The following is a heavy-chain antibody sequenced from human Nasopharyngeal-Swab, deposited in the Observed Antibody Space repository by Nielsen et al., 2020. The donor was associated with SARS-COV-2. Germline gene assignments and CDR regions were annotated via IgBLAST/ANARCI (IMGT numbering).Heavy chain of an antibody. CDR3: AKQSWGYSYGYYFDY. CDR2: ISSSSSTI. V-gene: IGHV3-48*01. Sequence: GESLKISCAASGFTFSSYSMNWVRQAPGKGLEWVSYISSSSSTIYYADSVKGRFTISRDNSKNTLYLQMNSLRAEDTAVYYCAKQSWGYSYGYYFDYWGQGTLVTVSS. D-gene: IGHD5-18*01. CDR1: GFTFSSYS. J-gene: IGHJ4*02.